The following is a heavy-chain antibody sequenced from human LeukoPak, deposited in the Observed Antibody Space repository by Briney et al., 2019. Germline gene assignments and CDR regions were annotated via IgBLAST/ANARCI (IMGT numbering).Heavy chain of an antibody. CDR1: SGSISSYY. J-gene: IGHJ6*03. Sequence: SETLSLTCTVSSGSISSYYWSWIRQPAGKGLEWIGRIYTSGSTNYNPSLKSRVTMSVDTSKNQFSLKLSSVTAADTAVYYCARDRRCSSTSCPEDYYYYYMDVWGKGTTVTVSS. CDR2: IYTSGST. CDR3: ARDRRCSSTSCPEDYYYYYMDV. D-gene: IGHD2-2*01. V-gene: IGHV4-4*07.